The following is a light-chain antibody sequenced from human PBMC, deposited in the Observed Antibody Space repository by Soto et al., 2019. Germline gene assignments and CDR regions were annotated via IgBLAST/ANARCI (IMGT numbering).Light chain of an antibody. CDR2: GAS. CDR3: QQYGSSPNT. Sequence: DIVLTQSPGTLSLSPGEGATLSCRASQSVTRTFLAWYQQKLGQAPRLLIYGASSRATGIPDRFSGSGSGTDFTLTISRLEPEDFAVYFCQQYGSSPNTFGQGTRRENK. CDR1: QSVTRTF. J-gene: IGKJ5*01. V-gene: IGKV3-20*01.